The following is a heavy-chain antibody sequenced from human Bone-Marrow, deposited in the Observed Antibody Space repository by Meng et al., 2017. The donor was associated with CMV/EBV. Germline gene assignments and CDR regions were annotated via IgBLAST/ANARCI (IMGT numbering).Heavy chain of an antibody. J-gene: IGHJ4*02. Sequence: FTNYAISWVRQAPGNGLAWMGQLIPSFGTTNYAQTFQRSVTITADKSSTTAATTAHLELSSLPSDDTAVYFCARDMAASGATFDLWGQGTLVTVSS. D-gene: IGHD6-13*01. CDR1: FTNYA. CDR2: LIPSFGTT. CDR3: ARDMAASGATFDL. V-gene: IGHV1-69*06.